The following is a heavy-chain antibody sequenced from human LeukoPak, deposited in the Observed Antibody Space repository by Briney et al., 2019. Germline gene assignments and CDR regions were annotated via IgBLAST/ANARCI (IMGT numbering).Heavy chain of an antibody. J-gene: IGHJ6*03. CDR2: IYYSGST. CDR3: ARDSSSWAGHYYYMDV. CDR1: GGPISSYY. V-gene: IGHV4-59*01. Sequence: PSETLSLACTVSGGPISSYYWSWIRQPPGKGLAWIGYIYYSGSTNYNPSLKSRVTISVDTSKNQFSLKLSSVTAADTAVYYCARDSSSWAGHYYYMDVWGKGTTVTVSS. D-gene: IGHD6-13*01.